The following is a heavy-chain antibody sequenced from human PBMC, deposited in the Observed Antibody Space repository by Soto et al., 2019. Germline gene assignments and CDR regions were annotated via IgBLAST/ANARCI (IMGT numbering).Heavy chain of an antibody. V-gene: IGHV4-30-2*01. J-gene: IGHJ4*02. CDR3: ASSSGYNHSFDY. Sequence: SETLSLTCAVSGDSISSGGYSWNWIRQPPGKGLEWIGYIYHSGNTFYSPSLKSRVTISVDGSKNQFFLRLSSVTAADTAIYYCASSSGYNHSFDYLGQGTLVTSPQ. D-gene: IGHD5-12*01. CDR2: IYHSGNT. CDR1: GDSISSGGYS.